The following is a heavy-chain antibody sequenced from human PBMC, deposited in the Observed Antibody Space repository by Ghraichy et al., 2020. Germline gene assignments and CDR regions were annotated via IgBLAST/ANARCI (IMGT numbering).Heavy chain of an antibody. V-gene: IGHV3-53*01. Sequence: GESLNISCAASGFTVSSNYMSWVRQAPGKGLEWVSVIYSGGSTYYADSVKGRFTISRDNSKNTLYLQMNSLRAEDTAVYYCARGTPKTWFDPWGQGTLVTVSS. CDR1: GFTVSSNY. CDR3: ARGTPKTWFDP. CDR2: IYSGGST. J-gene: IGHJ5*02.